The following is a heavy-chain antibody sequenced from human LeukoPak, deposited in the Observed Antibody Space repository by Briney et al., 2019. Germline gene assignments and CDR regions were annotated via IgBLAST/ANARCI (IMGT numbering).Heavy chain of an antibody. V-gene: IGHV3-53*04. J-gene: IGHJ5*02. D-gene: IGHD3-3*01. CDR3: AILHYDFWSGYYTP. Sequence: PGGSLRLSCAASGFTFSSYSMNWVRQAPGKGLEWVSVIYSGGSTYYADSVKGRFTISRHNSKNTLYLQMNSLRAEDTAVYYCAILHYDFWSGYYTPWGQGTLVTVSS. CDR1: GFTFSSYS. CDR2: IYSGGST.